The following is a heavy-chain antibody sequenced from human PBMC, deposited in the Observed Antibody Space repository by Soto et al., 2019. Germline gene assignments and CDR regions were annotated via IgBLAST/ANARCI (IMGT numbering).Heavy chain of an antibody. V-gene: IGHV3-74*01. CDR3: ARGGTSKTYWGLFYH. Sequence: GGSLRLSCAGSGVAFSGYWMHLFRQAPWKGPVWVSRLNPNGTFTTNADSVKGRFTISRDNAKNTAYMQMNSLRADDTAVYYCARGGTSKTYWGLFYHWGQGTPVTVSS. D-gene: IGHD7-27*01. CDR1: GVAFSGYW. CDR2: LNPNGTFT. J-gene: IGHJ4*02.